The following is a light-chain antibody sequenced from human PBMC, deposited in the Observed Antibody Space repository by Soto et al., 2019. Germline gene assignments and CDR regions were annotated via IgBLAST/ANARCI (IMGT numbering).Light chain of an antibody. CDR1: QNIGKN. CDR3: QHRDYWPPGAT. J-gene: IGKJ4*01. Sequence: EIVLTQSPATLSLSPGERAILSCRASQNIGKNLGWYRQKPGHAPTLLIYDSSYRATGVPARFSGSGSGTDFTLTINSLEPEDFAVYYCQHRDYWPPGATFGGGTTVEI. V-gene: IGKV3-11*01. CDR2: DSS.